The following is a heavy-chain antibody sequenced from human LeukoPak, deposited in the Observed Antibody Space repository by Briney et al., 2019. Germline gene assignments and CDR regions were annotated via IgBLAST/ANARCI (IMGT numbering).Heavy chain of an antibody. CDR3: ARDLTGVGKYTSGWFDAFDI. CDR2: IWYDGSNK. V-gene: IGHV3-33*01. Sequence: GRSLRLSCAASGFTFSSYGMHWVRQAPGKGLEWVAVIWYDGSNKYYADSVKGRFTISRDNSKNTLYLQLSSLRVEDTAVYYCARDLTGVGKYTSGWFDAFDIWGQGTMVTVSS. D-gene: IGHD6-19*01. CDR1: GFTFSSYG. J-gene: IGHJ3*02.